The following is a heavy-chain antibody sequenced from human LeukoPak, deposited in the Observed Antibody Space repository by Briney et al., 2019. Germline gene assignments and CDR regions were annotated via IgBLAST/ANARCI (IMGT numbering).Heavy chain of an antibody. J-gene: IGHJ4*02. CDR2: ISSSGSTI. CDR3: ARDRNDIFDY. D-gene: IGHD3-9*01. Sequence: GGSLRLSCAASGFTFSSYEMNWVRQAPGKGLEWVSYISSSGSTIYYAYSVKGRFTISRDNAKNSLYLQMNSLRAEDTAVYYCARDRNDIFDYWGQGTLVTVSS. V-gene: IGHV3-48*03. CDR1: GFTFSSYE.